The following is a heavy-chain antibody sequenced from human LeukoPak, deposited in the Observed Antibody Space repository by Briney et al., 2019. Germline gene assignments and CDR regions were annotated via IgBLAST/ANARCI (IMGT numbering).Heavy chain of an antibody. CDR3: ARESAGMSYFDY. V-gene: IGHV4-59*11. CDR2: IYYSGST. Sequence: SETLSLTCTVSGGSISSHYWCWIRQPPGKGLEWIGYIYYSGSTNYNPSLKSRVTISVDTSKNQFSLKLSSVTAADTAVYYCARESAGMSYFDYWGQGTLVTVSS. CDR1: GGSISSHY. J-gene: IGHJ4*02.